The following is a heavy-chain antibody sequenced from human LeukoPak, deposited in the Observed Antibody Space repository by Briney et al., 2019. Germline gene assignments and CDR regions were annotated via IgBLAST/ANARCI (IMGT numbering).Heavy chain of an antibody. CDR3: VRDQFFSFDY. V-gene: IGHV3-48*02. D-gene: IGHD3-3*01. CDR2: ISGTSSLI. CDR1: GFTFSRFG. Sequence: PGGSLRLSCVASGFTFSRFGMNWVRQAPGEGLEWVSYISGTSSLIYYADSVKGRFTISRDNAKNSLYLQMNSLRDEDTAVYYCVRDQFFSFDYWGQGTLVTVSS. J-gene: IGHJ4*02.